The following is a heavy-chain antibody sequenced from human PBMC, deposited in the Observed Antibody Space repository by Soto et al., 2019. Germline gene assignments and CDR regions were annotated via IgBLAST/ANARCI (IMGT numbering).Heavy chain of an antibody. Sequence: QVQLVQSGAEVKKPGASVKVSCKASGYTFTSYYMHWVRQAPGQGLEWMGIINPSGGSTSYAQKFQGRVNMARNTSTSTVYKELSSLRSEDTAVYYCARGHRTVVKALPYWGQGTLVTVSS. CDR1: GYTFTSYY. CDR2: INPSGGST. D-gene: IGHD2-15*01. V-gene: IGHV1-46*01. J-gene: IGHJ4*02. CDR3: ARGHRTVVKALPY.